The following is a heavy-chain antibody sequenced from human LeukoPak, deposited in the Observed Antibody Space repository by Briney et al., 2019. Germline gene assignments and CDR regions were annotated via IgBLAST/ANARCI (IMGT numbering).Heavy chain of an antibody. D-gene: IGHD5-24*01. CDR3: ARAVRYGYNKNPNWFDP. CDR2: INHSGST. V-gene: IGHV4-34*01. Sequence: SETLSLTCAVYGGSFSGYYWSWIRQPPGKGLEWIGEINHSGSTNYNPSLKSRVTISVDTSKNQSSLKLSSVTAADTAVYYCARAVRYGYNKNPNWFDPWGQGTLVTVSS. CDR1: GGSFSGYY. J-gene: IGHJ5*02.